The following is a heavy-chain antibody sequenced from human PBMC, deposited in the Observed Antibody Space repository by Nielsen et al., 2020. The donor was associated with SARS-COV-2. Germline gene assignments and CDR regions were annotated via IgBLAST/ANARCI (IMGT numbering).Heavy chain of an antibody. J-gene: IGHJ4*02. CDR2: INHSGST. V-gene: IGHV4-34*01. CDR1: GGSFSGYY. CDR3: ARGHAGGIAVAGVFDY. D-gene: IGHD6-19*01. Sequence: SETLSLTCAVYGGSFSGYYWSWIRQPPGKGLEWIGEINHSGSTNYNPSLKSRVTISVDTSKNQFSLKLSSVTAADTAVYYCARGHAGGIAVAGVFDYWGQGTLVTVSS.